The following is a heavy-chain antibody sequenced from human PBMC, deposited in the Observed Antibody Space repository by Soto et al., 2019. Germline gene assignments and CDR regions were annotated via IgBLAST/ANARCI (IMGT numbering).Heavy chain of an antibody. V-gene: IGHV3-33*01. CDR2: IWYDGSNK. D-gene: IGHD6-19*01. CDR1: GFIFSSYG. J-gene: IGHJ4*02. CDR3: ARGVIAVAGTFDY. Sequence: QVQLVESGGGVVQPGRSLRLSCAASGFIFSSYGMHWVRQAPGKGLEWVAVIWYDGSNKYYADSVKGRFTISRDNSKNTLYLQMNSLRAEDTAVYYCARGVIAVAGTFDYWGQGTLVTVSS.